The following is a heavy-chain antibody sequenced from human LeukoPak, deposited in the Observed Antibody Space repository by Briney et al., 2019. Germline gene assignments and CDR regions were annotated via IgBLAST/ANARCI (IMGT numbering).Heavy chain of an antibody. Sequence: SETLSLTCTVSGGSISSGSYYWSWIRQPAGKGLEWIGRIYTSGSTNYNPSLKSRVTISVDTSKNQFSLKLSSVTAADTAVYYRARDTLYWFDPWGQGTLVTVSS. CDR3: ARDTLYWFDP. CDR1: GGSISSGSYY. J-gene: IGHJ5*02. V-gene: IGHV4-61*02. CDR2: IYTSGST.